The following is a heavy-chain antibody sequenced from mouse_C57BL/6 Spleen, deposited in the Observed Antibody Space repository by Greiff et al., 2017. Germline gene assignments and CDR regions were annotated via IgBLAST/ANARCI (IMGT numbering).Heavy chain of an antibody. CDR1: GYTFTSYW. J-gene: IGHJ3*01. Sequence: QVQLQQPGAELVKPGASVKLSCKASGYTFTSYWMHWVKQRPGQGLEWIGMIHPNSGSTNYNEKFKSKATLTVDKSSSTAYMQLSSLTSEDSAVYYCASRDDYDWFAYWGQGTLATVSA. CDR3: ASRDDYDWFAY. CDR2: IHPNSGST. D-gene: IGHD2-4*01. V-gene: IGHV1-64*01.